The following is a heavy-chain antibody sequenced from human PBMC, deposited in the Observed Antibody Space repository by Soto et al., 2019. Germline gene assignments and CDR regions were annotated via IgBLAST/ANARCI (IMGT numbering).Heavy chain of an antibody. CDR3: ARMPTGIDAFDI. J-gene: IGHJ3*02. CDR1: GFSLCTSGMC. D-gene: IGHD4-17*01. Sequence: SGPTLVNPTQTLTLTCTFSGFSLCTSGMCVSWIRQPPGKALEWLARIDWDDDKYYSTSLKTRLTISKDTSKNQVVLTMTNMDPVDTATYYCARMPTGIDAFDIWGQGTMVTVSS. CDR2: IDWDDDK. V-gene: IGHV2-70*11.